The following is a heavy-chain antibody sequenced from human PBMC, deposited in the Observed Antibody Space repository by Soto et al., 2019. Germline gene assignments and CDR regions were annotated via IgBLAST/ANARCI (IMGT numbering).Heavy chain of an antibody. Sequence: GGSLRLSCAASGFPFSSYEMSWVRQAPGKGLECTSYISSTGSAISYADSVKGRFTISRDNAKNSLYLQMNNLRAEDTAVYYCARGVYDSSGYYYPWGQGTLVTVSS. D-gene: IGHD3-22*01. CDR1: GFPFSSYE. J-gene: IGHJ5*02. CDR3: ARGVYDSSGYYYP. CDR2: ISSTGSAI. V-gene: IGHV3-48*03.